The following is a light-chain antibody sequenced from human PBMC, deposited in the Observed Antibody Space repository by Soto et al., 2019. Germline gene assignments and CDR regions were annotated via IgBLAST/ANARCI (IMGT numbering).Light chain of an antibody. V-gene: IGKV3-15*01. Sequence: EIVMTQSPATLSVSPGERATLSCRAIQSVSNNLAWYQQKPGQAPRLLIYFASTRATGLPARFSGSGSGTEFNLTISSRESEDFAVYYCQQYNNWPLTFGGGTKVEIK. CDR3: QQYNNWPLT. CDR1: QSVSNN. CDR2: FAS. J-gene: IGKJ4*01.